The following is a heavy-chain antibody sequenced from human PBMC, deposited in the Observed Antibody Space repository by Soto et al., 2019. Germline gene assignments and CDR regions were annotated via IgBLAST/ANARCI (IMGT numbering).Heavy chain of an antibody. D-gene: IGHD2-21*02. Sequence: LSLTCTVSGGSISSGDYYWSWIRQPPGKGLEWIGYIYYSGSTYYNPSLKSRVTISVDTSKNQFSLKLSSVTAADTAVYYCAREPYCGGDCYLNYFDYWGQRTLVTVSS. CDR1: GGSISSGDYY. J-gene: IGHJ4*02. CDR2: IYYSGST. V-gene: IGHV4-30-4*01. CDR3: AREPYCGGDCYLNYFDY.